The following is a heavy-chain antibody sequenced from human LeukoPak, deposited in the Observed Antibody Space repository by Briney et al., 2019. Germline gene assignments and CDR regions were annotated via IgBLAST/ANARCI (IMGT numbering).Heavy chain of an antibody. V-gene: IGHV3-30*02. CDR2: IRYDGRSE. D-gene: IGHD1-26*01. CDR1: EFIFSDYD. CDR3: ARTRLGTSTSFYFDL. Sequence: PGGSLRLSCAASEFIFSDYDMHWVRQAPGKGLEWVALIRYDGRSEYYSGYMQGRITISRDNSKNNLFLNMNNLGPEDTAVYFCARTRLGTSTSFYFDLWGQGTLVTVSS. J-gene: IGHJ4*02.